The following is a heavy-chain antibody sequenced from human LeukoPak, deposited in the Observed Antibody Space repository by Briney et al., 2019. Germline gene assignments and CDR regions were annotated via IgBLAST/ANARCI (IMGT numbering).Heavy chain of an antibody. CDR1: GFTFSSYA. D-gene: IGHD6-19*01. CDR3: ATADSSGWYYFDY. V-gene: IGHV3-23*01. Sequence: QPGGSLRLSCAASGFTFSSYAMSWVRQAPGKGLEWVSAISGSGGSTYYADSVKGRFTISRDNSKNTLYLQMNSLRAEDTAVYYCATADSSGWYYFDYWGQGTLVTVSS. J-gene: IGHJ4*02. CDR2: ISGSGGST.